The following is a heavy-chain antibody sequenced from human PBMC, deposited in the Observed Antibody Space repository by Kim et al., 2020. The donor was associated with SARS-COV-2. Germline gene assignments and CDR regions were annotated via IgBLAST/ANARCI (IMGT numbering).Heavy chain of an antibody. J-gene: IGHJ4*02. V-gene: IGHV1-69*13. Sequence: SVKVSCKASGGTFSSYAISWVRQAPGQGLEWMGGIIPIFGTANYAQKFQGRVTITADESTSTAYMELSSLRSEDTAVYYCASLRRDGYTHDYWGQGTLVPVSS. D-gene: IGHD5-12*01. CDR2: IIPIFGTA. CDR3: ASLRRDGYTHDY. CDR1: GGTFSSYA.